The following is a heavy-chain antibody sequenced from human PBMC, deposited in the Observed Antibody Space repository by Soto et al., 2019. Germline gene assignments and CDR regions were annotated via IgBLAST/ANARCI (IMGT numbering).Heavy chain of an antibody. CDR1: GASISTTNYY. CDR3: ATFVAPARRQTDFDF. CDR2: IYYGGTT. V-gene: IGHV4-39*02. D-gene: IGHD6-6*01. Sequence: SETLSLTCTVSGASISTTNYYWGWVRQTPGKGLDWIGNIYYGGTTYYNPSLKSRVTISVDTSKNHFSLKVDSVTAADTAVYYCATFVAPARRQTDFDFWGTGLLVTXSS. J-gene: IGHJ4*02.